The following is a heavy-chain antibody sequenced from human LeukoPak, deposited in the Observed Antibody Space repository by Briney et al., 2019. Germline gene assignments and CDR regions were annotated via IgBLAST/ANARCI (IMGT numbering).Heavy chain of an antibody. J-gene: IGHJ4*02. CDR2: INHSGST. CDR3: AREPDGSYSNYVDYSDY. CDR1: GGSFSGYY. D-gene: IGHD4-11*01. V-gene: IGHV4-34*01. Sequence: SSETLSLTCAVYGGSFSGYYWSWIRQPPGKGLEWIGEINHSGSTNYNPSLKSRVTISVDTSKNQFSLKLSSVTAADTAVYYCAREPDGSYSNYVDYSDYWGQGTLVTVSS.